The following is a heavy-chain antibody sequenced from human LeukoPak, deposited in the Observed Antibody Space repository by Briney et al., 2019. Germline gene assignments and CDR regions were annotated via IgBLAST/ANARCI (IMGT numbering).Heavy chain of an antibody. CDR2: IKSRTAGGTT. CDR3: TTDRGITDLPLFGY. V-gene: IGHV3-15*01. Sequence: GGSLRLSCAASGFTFSSAWISWVRQPPGKGVDWVGRIKSRTAGGTTDYAAPVKGRFLISRHDSKNTLFLQMNSLKPEDTAVYFCTTDRGITDLPLFGYWGQGTLVTVSS. CDR1: GFTFSSAW. J-gene: IGHJ4*02. D-gene: IGHD1-14*01.